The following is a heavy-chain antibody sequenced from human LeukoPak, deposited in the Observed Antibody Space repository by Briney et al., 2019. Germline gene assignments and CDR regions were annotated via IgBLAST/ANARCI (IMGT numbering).Heavy chain of an antibody. CDR3: ARSLWPEDY. Sequence: GGSLRLSCAASGFAFSSYWASWVRQAPGKGLEWVANIDQDGSSQNYVDSVRDRFTISRDNAKNSVYLQMNSLRAEDTAVYYCARSLWPEDYWGPGILVTVSS. D-gene: IGHD3-10*01. CDR2: IDQDGSSQ. CDR1: GFAFSSYW. V-gene: IGHV3-7*01. J-gene: IGHJ4*02.